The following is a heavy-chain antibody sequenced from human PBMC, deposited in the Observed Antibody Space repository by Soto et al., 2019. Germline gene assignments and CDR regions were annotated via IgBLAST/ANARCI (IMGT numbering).Heavy chain of an antibody. CDR3: ATYQGIAAAGRGNDY. CDR1: GFTFSSYS. Sequence: EVQLVESGGGLVQPGGSLRLSCAASGFTFSSYSMNWVRQAPGKGLEWVSYISSSSSTIYYADSVKGRFTISRDNAKNSLYQQMNSLRDEDTAVYYCATYQGIAAAGRGNDYWGQGTLVTVSS. V-gene: IGHV3-48*02. D-gene: IGHD6-13*01. CDR2: ISSSSSTI. J-gene: IGHJ4*02.